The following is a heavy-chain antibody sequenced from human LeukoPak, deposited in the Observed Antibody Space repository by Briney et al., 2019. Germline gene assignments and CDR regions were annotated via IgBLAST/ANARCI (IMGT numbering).Heavy chain of an antibody. CDR1: GFRFGDHY. J-gene: IGHJ4*02. D-gene: IGHD3-10*01. CDR3: VRHSGRAGGQ. Sequence: GGSLRLSCTASGFRFGDHYMSWVRRAPGKGPEWISYISGNGGDIAYADSVKGRFTISRDNAKNSLYLQMNSLRVEDTAVYHCVRHSGRAGGQWGQGTLIAVSS. CDR2: ISGNGGDI. V-gene: IGHV3-11*01.